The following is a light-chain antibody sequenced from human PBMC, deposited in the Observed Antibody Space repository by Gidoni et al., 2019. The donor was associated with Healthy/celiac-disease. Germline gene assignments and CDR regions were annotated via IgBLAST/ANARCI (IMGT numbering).Light chain of an antibody. CDR3: QQRSNWPPRT. V-gene: IGKV3-11*01. J-gene: IGKJ1*01. CDR2: DAS. CDR1: QSVSSY. Sequence: IVLTQSPATLSLSPGERATLSCRASQSVSSYLAWYQQKPGESPRLLIYDASNRATGIPARFSGSGSGTDFILTISSLEHEDFAVYYCQQRSNWPPRTFGQGTKVEIK.